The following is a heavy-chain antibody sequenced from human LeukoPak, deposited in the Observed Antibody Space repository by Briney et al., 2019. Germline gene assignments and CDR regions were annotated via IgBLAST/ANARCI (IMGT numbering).Heavy chain of an antibody. D-gene: IGHD3-3*01. J-gene: IGHJ4*02. CDR2: MNPNSGNT. Sequence: ASVKVSCKASGYTFTSYDINWVRQATGQGLEWMGWMNPNSGNTGYAQKFQGRVTMTRNTSISTAYMELSSLRSEDTAVYYCARGVQYYDFWSGLTDYWGQGTLVTVSS. CDR3: ARGVQYYDFWSGLTDY. V-gene: IGHV1-8*01. CDR1: GYTFTSYD.